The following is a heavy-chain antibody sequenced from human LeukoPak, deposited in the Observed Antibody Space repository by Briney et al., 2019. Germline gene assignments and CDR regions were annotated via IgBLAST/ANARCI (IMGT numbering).Heavy chain of an antibody. Sequence: ASVKVSCKASGYTFTGYYMHWVRQAPGQGLEWMGWINPNSGGTNYAQKFQGWVTMTRDTSISTAYMELSNLRSEDTAVYYCATLTRYYDILTGYSTNWFDPWGQGTLVTVSS. J-gene: IGHJ5*02. D-gene: IGHD3-9*01. CDR1: GYTFTGYY. CDR3: ATLTRYYDILTGYSTNWFDP. V-gene: IGHV1-2*04. CDR2: INPNSGGT.